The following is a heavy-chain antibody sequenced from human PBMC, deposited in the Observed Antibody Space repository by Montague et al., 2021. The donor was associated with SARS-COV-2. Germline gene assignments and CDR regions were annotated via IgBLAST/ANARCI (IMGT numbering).Heavy chain of an antibody. V-gene: IGHV4-4*02. CDR2: IYHSGST. J-gene: IGHJ4*02. D-gene: IGHD2-15*01. CDR1: GGSISSSNW. CDR3: ASRYCSGGSCSNFDC. Sequence: SETLSLTCAVSGGSISSSNWWSWVRQPPGKGLEWIGEIYHSGSTNYNPSLKSRVSISVDKSKNQFSLKLSSVTAADTAVYYCASRYCSGGSCSNFDCWGQGTLVTVSS.